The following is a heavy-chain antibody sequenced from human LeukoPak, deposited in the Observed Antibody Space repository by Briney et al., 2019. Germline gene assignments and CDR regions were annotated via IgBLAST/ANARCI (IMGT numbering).Heavy chain of an antibody. J-gene: IGHJ6*04. CDR3: ARRFGFRGNYYYYGMDV. V-gene: IGHV3-53*01. Sequence: GGSQRLSCAASGFTVSSNYMSWVRQAPGKGLEWVSVIYSGGSTYYADSVKGRFTISRDNSKNTLYLQMNSLRAEDTAVYYCARRFGFRGNYYYYGMDVWGKGTTVTVSS. D-gene: IGHD3-16*01. CDR1: GFTVSSNY. CDR2: IYSGGST.